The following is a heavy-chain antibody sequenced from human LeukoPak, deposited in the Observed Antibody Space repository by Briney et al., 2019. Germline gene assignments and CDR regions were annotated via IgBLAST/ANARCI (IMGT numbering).Heavy chain of an antibody. CDR1: GGSISSYY. CDR2: IYYSGST. Sequence: MASETPSLTCTVSGGSISSYYWSWIRQPPGKGLEWIGYIYYSGSTNYNPSLKSRVTISVDTSKNQFSLKLSSVTAADTAVYYCATDGMVRGPDAWFDSWGQGTLVTVSS. D-gene: IGHD3-10*01. J-gene: IGHJ5*01. V-gene: IGHV4-59*01. CDR3: ATDGMVRGPDAWFDS.